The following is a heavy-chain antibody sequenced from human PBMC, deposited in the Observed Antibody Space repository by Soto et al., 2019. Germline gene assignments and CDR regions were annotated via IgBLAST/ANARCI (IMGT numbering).Heavy chain of an antibody. J-gene: IGHJ5*02. Sequence: SETLSLTCTVSGGSISSGGYYWSWIRQHPGKGLEWIGYIYYSGSTYYNPSLKSRVTISVDTSKNQFSLKLSSVTAADTAVYYCARAVTFEWGYCSGGSCYSMGTWFDPWGQGTLVTVSS. CDR1: GGSISSGGYY. CDR2: IYYSGST. V-gene: IGHV4-31*03. CDR3: ARAVTFEWGYCSGGSCYSMGTWFDP. D-gene: IGHD2-15*01.